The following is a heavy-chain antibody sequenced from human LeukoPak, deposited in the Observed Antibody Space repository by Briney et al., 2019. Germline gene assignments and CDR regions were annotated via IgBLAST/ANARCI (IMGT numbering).Heavy chain of an antibody. CDR1: CGSISSSY. D-gene: IGHD6-13*01. CDR2: IYYSAST. J-gene: IGHJ4*02. V-gene: IGHV4-59*01. CDR3: ARVIGSWYGGFDY. Sequence: PSETLSLTWSVFCGSISSSYWSWIRQPPGKGLEYSGYIYYSASTDYNPALKSRVTISVDTCKLQFSLKLSSVTAADTAVYYCARVIGSWYGGFDYRGQGTPVTVSS.